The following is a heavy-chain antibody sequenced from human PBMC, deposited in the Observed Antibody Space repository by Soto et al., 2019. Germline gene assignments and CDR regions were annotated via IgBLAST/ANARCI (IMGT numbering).Heavy chain of an antibody. J-gene: IGHJ4*02. Sequence: GGSLRLSCAASGCTVSSNYMSWVRQAPGKGLEWVSVIYSGGSTYYADSVKGRFTISRDNSKNTLYLQMNSLRAEDTAVYYCARDSSGWYGSFDYWGQGTLVTVSS. D-gene: IGHD6-19*01. CDR1: GCTVSSNY. V-gene: IGHV3-53*01. CDR2: IYSGGST. CDR3: ARDSSGWYGSFDY.